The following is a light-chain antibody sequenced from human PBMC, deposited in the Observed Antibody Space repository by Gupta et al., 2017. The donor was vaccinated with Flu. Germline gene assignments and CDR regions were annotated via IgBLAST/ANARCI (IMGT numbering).Light chain of an antibody. CDR1: TSNIGENN. Sequence: TSNIGENNVYWLQQFPGAAPKLLVYRNVHRPSGVLARCSGSKSGTSASLAIIGLRPEEEADYHWAAWDDSLSGVVFGGGTKLTVL. J-gene: IGLJ2*01. V-gene: IGLV1-47*01. CDR3: AAWDDSLSGVV. CDR2: RNV.